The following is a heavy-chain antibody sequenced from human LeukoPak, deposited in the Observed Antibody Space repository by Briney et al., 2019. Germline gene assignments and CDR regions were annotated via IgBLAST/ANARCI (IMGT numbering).Heavy chain of an antibody. CDR3: ARDGGSGYGDYSYDAFDI. V-gene: IGHV3-21*01. D-gene: IGHD4-17*01. CDR1: GFTFSSYS. J-gene: IGHJ3*02. Sequence: PGGSLRLSCAASGFTFSSYSKNWVRQAPGKGLEWVSSISSSSSYIYYADSVKGRFTISRDNAKNSLYLQMNSLRAEDTAVYYCARDGGSGYGDYSYDAFDIWGQGTMVTVSS. CDR2: ISSSSSYI.